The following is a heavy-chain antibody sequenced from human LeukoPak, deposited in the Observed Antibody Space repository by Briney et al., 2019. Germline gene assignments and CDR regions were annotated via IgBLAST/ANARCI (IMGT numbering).Heavy chain of an antibody. CDR3: ARGYSGYDYYSLGY. CDR2: IKQDGSEK. V-gene: IGHV3-7*01. J-gene: IGHJ4*02. D-gene: IGHD5-12*01. Sequence: GGSLRLSCVGSGFTFSDYWMSWVRQAPGKGLEGVANIKQDGSEKYYVDSVKGRFTISRDNAKNSLNLQMSSLRAEDTAVYYCARGYSGYDYYSLGYWGQGTLVTVSS. CDR1: GFTFSDYW.